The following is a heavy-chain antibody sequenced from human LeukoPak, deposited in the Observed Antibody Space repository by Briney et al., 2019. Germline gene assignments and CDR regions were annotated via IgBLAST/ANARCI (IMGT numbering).Heavy chain of an antibody. V-gene: IGHV1-69*13. CDR1: GGTFSSYA. CDR2: IIPIFGTA. Sequence: ASVKVSCKASGGTFSSYAISWVRQAPGQGLEWMGGIIPIFGTANYAQKFQGRVTITADESTSTAYMELSSLRSEDTAVYYCARDRGDIVVVPAASLMDYWGQGTLVTVSS. J-gene: IGHJ4*02. D-gene: IGHD2-2*01. CDR3: ARDRGDIVVVPAASLMDY.